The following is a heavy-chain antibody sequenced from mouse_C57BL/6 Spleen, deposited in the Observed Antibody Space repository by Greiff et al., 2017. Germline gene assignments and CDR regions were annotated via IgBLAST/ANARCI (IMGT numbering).Heavy chain of an antibody. J-gene: IGHJ2*01. CDR2: ISSGSSYT. CDR3: ARQHYGSSYFDY. Sequence: EVKLVESGGDLVKPGGSLKLSCAASGFTFSSYGMSWVRQTPDKRLEWVATISSGSSYTYYPDSVKGRFTISRDNAKNTLYLQMSSLKSEDTAMYYCARQHYGSSYFDYWGQGTTLTVSS. D-gene: IGHD1-1*01. V-gene: IGHV5-6*02. CDR1: GFTFSSYG.